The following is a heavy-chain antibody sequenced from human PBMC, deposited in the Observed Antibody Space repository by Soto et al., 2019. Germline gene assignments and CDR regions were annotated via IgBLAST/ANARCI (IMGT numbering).Heavy chain of an antibody. V-gene: IGHV1-69*04. CDR1: GGTFSSYT. CDR2: IIPILGIA. D-gene: IGHD5-18*01. J-gene: IGHJ4*01. Sequence: GASGNVSCKAAGGTFSSYTISWVRQATGQGLEWMGRIIPILGIANYAQKFQGRVTITADKSTSTAYIELSSLRDEDTAVYFCVRDRDIYRDMVHADLWGQGTLVTVSS. CDR3: VRDRDIYRDMVHADL.